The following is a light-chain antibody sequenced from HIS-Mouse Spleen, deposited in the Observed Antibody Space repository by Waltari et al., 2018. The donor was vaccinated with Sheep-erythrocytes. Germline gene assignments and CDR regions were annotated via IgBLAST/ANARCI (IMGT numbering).Light chain of an antibody. CDR3: AAWDDSLNVV. CDR2: DVS. Sequence: QSALTQPRSVSGSPGQSVTISCTGTSSDVGGYNYVSWYQQHPGKAPKLMIYDVSKRPSGVPDRFSGSKSGNTASLTISGLQAEDEADYYCAAWDDSLNVVFGGGT. V-gene: IGLV2-11*01. CDR1: SSDVGGYNY. J-gene: IGLJ2*01.